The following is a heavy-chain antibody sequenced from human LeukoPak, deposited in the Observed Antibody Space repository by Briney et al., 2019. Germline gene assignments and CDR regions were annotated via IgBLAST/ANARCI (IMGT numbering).Heavy chain of an antibody. J-gene: IGHJ6*03. CDR3: ARVSNYYDSSGFYRPIYYYYYMDV. Sequence: PSETLSLTCAVYGGSFSGYYWSWIRQPPGKGLEWIGEINHSGSTNYNPSLKGRVTISVDTSKNQFSLKLSSVTAADTAVYYCARVSNYYDSSGFYRPIYYYYYMDVWGKGTTVTVSS. D-gene: IGHD3-22*01. CDR1: GGSFSGYY. V-gene: IGHV4-34*01. CDR2: INHSGST.